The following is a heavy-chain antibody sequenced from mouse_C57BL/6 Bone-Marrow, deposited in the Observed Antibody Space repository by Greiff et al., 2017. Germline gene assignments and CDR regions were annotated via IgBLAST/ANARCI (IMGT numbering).Heavy chain of an antibody. Sequence: VKLMESGAELARPGASVKLSCKASGYTFTSYGISWVKQRTGQGLEWIGEIYPRSGNTSYNEKFKGKATMTADKSSSTAYMELRSLTSEDSAVCYSARERIMVYDGPFAYWGQGTLVTVSA. V-gene: IGHV1-81*01. CDR3: ARERIMVYDGPFAY. CDR2: IYPRSGNT. CDR1: GYTFTSYG. D-gene: IGHD1-2*01. J-gene: IGHJ3*01.